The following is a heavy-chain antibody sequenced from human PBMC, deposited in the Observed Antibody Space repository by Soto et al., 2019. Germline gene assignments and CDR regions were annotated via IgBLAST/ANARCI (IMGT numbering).Heavy chain of an antibody. CDR3: ARGLQWPRYYYYGMDV. J-gene: IGHJ6*02. CDR2: INHSGST. D-gene: IGHD6-19*01. CDR1: GGSFSGYY. Sequence: QVQLQQWGAGLLKPSETLSLTCAVYGGSFSGYYWSWIRQPPGKGLEWIGEINHSGSTNYNPSLKSRVTISVDTSKNQFSLKLSSVTAADTAVYYCARGLQWPRYYYYGMDVWGQGTTVTVSS. V-gene: IGHV4-34*01.